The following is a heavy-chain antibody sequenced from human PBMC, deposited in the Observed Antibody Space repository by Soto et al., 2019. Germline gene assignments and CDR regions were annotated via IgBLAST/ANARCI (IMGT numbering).Heavy chain of an antibody. J-gene: IGHJ5*02. D-gene: IGHD6-6*01. CDR2: ISSSSSYI. Sequence: EVQLVESGGGLVKPGGSLRLSCAASGFTFSSYSMNWVRQAPGKGLEWVSSISSSSSYIYYADSVKGRFTISRDNAKNSLYLQMNSLRAEDTAVYYCARDLLLAAPQTQPFFDPWGQGTLVTVSS. CDR3: ARDLLLAAPQTQPFFDP. V-gene: IGHV3-21*01. CDR1: GFTFSSYS.